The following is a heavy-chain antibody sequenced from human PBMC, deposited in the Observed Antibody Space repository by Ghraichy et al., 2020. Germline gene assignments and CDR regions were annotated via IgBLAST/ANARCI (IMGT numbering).Heavy chain of an antibody. V-gene: IGHV3-23*01. CDR3: AKELELFSNLEQWLVLVHNRVFDY. CDR2: ISGSGGST. D-gene: IGHD6-19*01. Sequence: GGSLRLSCAASGFTFSSYAMSWVRQAPGKGLEWVSAISGSGGSTYYADSVKGRFTISRDNSKNTLYLQMNSLRAEDTAVYYCAKELELFSNLEQWLVLVHNRVFDYWGQGTLVTVSS. CDR1: GFTFSSYA. J-gene: IGHJ4*02.